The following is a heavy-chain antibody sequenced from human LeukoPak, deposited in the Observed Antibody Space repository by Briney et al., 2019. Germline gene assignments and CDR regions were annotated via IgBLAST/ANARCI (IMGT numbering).Heavy chain of an antibody. Sequence: SDTLSLTCSVWSGSISSYFWSWIRQPPGKGLEGIGYIYYSGSTNYNPSLKSRVTISLDTSKNQFSLKLSSVTAADTAVYYCARRTYGDWFDPWGQGTLVTASS. V-gene: IGHV4-59*07. D-gene: IGHD4-17*01. J-gene: IGHJ5*02. CDR1: SGSISSYF. CDR3: ARRTYGDWFDP. CDR2: IYYSGST.